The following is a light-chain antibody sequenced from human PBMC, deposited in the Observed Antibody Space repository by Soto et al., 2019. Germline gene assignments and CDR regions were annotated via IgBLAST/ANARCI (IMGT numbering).Light chain of an antibody. V-gene: IGKV1-5*03. J-gene: IGKJ1*01. CDR2: KAP. CDR1: QSISSW. CDR3: QHYNIYSET. Sequence: DLQMTQSPSTLSASVADTATITFRASQSISSWLALDQQKPGKAPRILIYKAPSLESGVPSRFSGSGSGTEFTLIISSLQPDDFATYYCQHYNIYSETFGQGTKV.